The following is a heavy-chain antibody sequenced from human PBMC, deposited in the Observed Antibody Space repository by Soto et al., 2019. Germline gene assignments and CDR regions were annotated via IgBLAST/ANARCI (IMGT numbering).Heavy chain of an antibody. D-gene: IGHD1-26*01. CDR2: INAGNGNT. V-gene: IGHV1-3*01. CDR1: GYTFTSYA. J-gene: IGHJ2*01. Sequence: ASVKVSCKASGYTFTSYAMLWVRQAPGQRLEWMGWINAGNGNTKYSQKFQGRVTITRDTSASTAYMELSSLRSEDTAVYYCERCGSHYGYFDLWGRGTLVTVSS. CDR3: ERCGSHYGYFDL.